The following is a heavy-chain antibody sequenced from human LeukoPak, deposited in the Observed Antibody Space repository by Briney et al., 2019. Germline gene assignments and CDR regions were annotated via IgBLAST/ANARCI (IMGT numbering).Heavy chain of an antibody. V-gene: IGHV1-69*13. CDR3: ARVEEGAVDY. D-gene: IGHD1-26*01. J-gene: IGHJ4*02. CDR2: IIPIFGTA. Sequence: SVKVSCKASGGTFSSYAVSWVRQAPGQGLEWMGGIIPIFGTANYAQKFQGRVTITADESTSTAYMELSSLRSDDTAVYYCARVEEGAVDYWGQGTLVTVSS. CDR1: GGTFSSYA.